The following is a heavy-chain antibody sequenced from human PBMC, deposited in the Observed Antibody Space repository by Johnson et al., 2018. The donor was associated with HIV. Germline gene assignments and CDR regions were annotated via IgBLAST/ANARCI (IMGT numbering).Heavy chain of an antibody. D-gene: IGHD6-13*01. CDR1: GFTFSSYA. Sequence: QVQLVESGGGVVQPGRSLRLSCAASGFTFSSYAMHWVRQAPGKGLEWVAVISYDGRNKYSADSVQGRFTISRDNSKNTLYLQMNSLKTEDTAGYYCTAAASCSWYGEDAFDIWGQGTMVTVSS. V-gene: IGHV3-30-3*01. CDR3: TAAASCSWYGEDAFDI. J-gene: IGHJ3*02. CDR2: ISYDGRNK.